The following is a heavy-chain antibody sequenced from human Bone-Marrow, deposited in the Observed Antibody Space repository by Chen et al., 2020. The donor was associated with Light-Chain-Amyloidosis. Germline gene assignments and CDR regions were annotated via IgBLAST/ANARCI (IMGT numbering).Heavy chain of an antibody. V-gene: IGHV3-49*04. CDR2: IRSTTYGGTT. Sequence: EVQLVESGGGLVQPGRSRRLSCTAPGFTFRYYAMTWVRQAPGKGVEWVGFIRSTTYGGTTEYAASVKGRFTISRDDSKSIAYLQMNSLKTEDTAVYYCTRRATIGTQHDYYYHMDVWGQGTTVTVS. CDR1: GFTFRYYA. CDR3: TRRATIGTQHDYYYHMDV. J-gene: IGHJ6*02. D-gene: IGHD1-1*01.